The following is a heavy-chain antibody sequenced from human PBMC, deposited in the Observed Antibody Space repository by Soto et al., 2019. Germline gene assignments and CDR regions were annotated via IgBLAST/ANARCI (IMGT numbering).Heavy chain of an antibody. CDR1: GFTFSTYW. V-gene: IGHV3-7*05. CDR2: IKEDGSEA. Sequence: EVRLVESGGGLVQPGGSLRLSCAASGFTFSTYWMNWVRQAPGKGLEWVANIKEDGSEAYYVDSVKGRFTISRDNAKNSLYLDMNSLRGEDTAGYYCARDWGAPGRGSALGYYYHFGMDVWGQGTTVTVPS. J-gene: IGHJ6*02. CDR3: ARDWGAPGRGSALGYYYHFGMDV. D-gene: IGHD3-16*01.